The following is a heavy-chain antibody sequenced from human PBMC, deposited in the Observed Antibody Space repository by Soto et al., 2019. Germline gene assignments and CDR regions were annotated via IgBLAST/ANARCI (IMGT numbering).Heavy chain of an antibody. J-gene: IGHJ4*02. Sequence: PGGSLRLSCAASGFTFSSYAMSWVRQAPGKGLEWVSAISGSGGSTYYADSVKGRFTISRDNSKNTLYLQMNSLRAEDTAVYYCAKVKLLWFGELLGLDYWGQGTLVTAPQ. V-gene: IGHV3-23*01. D-gene: IGHD3-10*01. CDR2: ISGSGGST. CDR1: GFTFSSYA. CDR3: AKVKLLWFGELLGLDY.